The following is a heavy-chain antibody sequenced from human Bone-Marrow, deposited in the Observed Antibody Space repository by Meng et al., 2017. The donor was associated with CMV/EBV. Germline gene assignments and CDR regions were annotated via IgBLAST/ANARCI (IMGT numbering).Heavy chain of an antibody. CDR3: AREGKADSYGLDGSYYYYGMDV. CDR2: ISAYNGNT. CDR1: GYTFTSYG. D-gene: IGHD5-18*01. Sequence: ASVKVSCKASGYTFTSYGISWVRQAPGQGLEWMGWISAYNGNTNYAQKLQGRVTMTTDTSTSTAYMELRSLRSDDTAVYYCAREGKADSYGLDGSYYYYGMDVWGQGTLVTVSS. J-gene: IGHJ6*02. V-gene: IGHV1-18*01.